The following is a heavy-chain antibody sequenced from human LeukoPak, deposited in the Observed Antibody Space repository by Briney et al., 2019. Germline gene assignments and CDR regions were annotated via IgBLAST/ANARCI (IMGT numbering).Heavy chain of an antibody. J-gene: IGHJ4*02. CDR3: ARDYYGDYDLTY. Sequence: GASVKVSCKASGNTFTDYFIHWVRQAPGQGLEWMGWVNPNSGGTNYAQKFQGRVTMTRDTSISTAYMELSRLRSDDTAVYYCARDYYGDYDLTYWGQGTLVTVSS. D-gene: IGHD4-17*01. CDR2: VNPNSGGT. CDR1: GNTFTDYF. V-gene: IGHV1-2*02.